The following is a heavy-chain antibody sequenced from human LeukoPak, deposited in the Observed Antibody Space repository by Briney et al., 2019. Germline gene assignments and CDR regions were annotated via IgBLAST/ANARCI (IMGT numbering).Heavy chain of an antibody. CDR2: IYYIGST. Sequence: LRLSCTASGFSFSDNFMGWIRQPPGKGLEWIGSIYYIGSTYYNPSLTGRVTISADTSKNQFSLKLSSVTSADTAVYYWARPVETGYSSSNWFDPWGQGILVTASS. D-gene: IGHD6-13*01. CDR3: ARPVETGYSSSNWFDP. V-gene: IGHV4-39*01. CDR1: GFSFSDNF. J-gene: IGHJ5*02.